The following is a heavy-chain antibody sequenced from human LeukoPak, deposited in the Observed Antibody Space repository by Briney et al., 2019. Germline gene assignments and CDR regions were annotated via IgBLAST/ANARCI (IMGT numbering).Heavy chain of an antibody. CDR1: GGSISSYY. D-gene: IGHD4-17*01. Sequence: SETLSLTCTASGGSISSYYWSWIRQPPGKGLEWIGYIYYSGSTNYNPSLKSRVTISVDTSKNQFSLKLSSVTAADTAVYYCARGISFAVTTLLDYWGQGTLVTVSS. V-gene: IGHV4-59*01. J-gene: IGHJ4*02. CDR3: ARGISFAVTTLLDY. CDR2: IYYSGST.